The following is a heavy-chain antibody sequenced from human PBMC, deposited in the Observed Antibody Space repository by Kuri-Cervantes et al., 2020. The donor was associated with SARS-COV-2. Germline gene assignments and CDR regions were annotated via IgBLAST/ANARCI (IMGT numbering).Heavy chain of an antibody. Sequence: GESLKISCAASGFTFSSYGMHWVRQAPGKGLEWVAFIRYDGSDKYYGDSVKGRFTVSRDNSKNTLYLQMNSLKTEDTAVYYCAKTPGMVYYGSGSLDYWGQGTLVTVSS. V-gene: IGHV3-30*02. J-gene: IGHJ4*02. D-gene: IGHD3-10*01. CDR1: GFTFSSYG. CDR3: AKTPGMVYYGSGSLDY. CDR2: IRYDGSDK.